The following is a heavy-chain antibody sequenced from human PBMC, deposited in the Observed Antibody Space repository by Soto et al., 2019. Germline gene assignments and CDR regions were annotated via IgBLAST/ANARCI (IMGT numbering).Heavy chain of an antibody. J-gene: IGHJ4*02. CDR3: ATLYGSGIYLDHNPYYFDY. CDR1: GGTFSSYA. D-gene: IGHD3-10*01. V-gene: IGHV1-69*13. Sequence: GASVKVSCKASGGTFSSYAISWVRQAPGQGLEWMGGIIPIFGTANYAQKFQGRVTITADESTSTAYMELSSLRSEDTAVYYCATLYGSGIYLDHNPYYFDYWGQGTLVTVSS. CDR2: IIPIFGTA.